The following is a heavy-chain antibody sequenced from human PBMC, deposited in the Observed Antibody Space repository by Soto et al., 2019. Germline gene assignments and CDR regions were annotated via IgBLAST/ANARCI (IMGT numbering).Heavy chain of an antibody. CDR2: INHSGST. V-gene: IGHV4-34*01. CDR1: GGSFSGYY. D-gene: IGHD6-19*01. Sequence: SETLSLTCAVYGGSFSGYYWSWIRQPPGKGLEWIGEINHSGSTNYNPSLKSRVTISVDTSKNQFSLKLSSVTAADTAVYYCARAGYSSGWYSSPYYYYGMDVWGQGTTVTVSS. J-gene: IGHJ6*02. CDR3: ARAGYSSGWYSSPYYYYGMDV.